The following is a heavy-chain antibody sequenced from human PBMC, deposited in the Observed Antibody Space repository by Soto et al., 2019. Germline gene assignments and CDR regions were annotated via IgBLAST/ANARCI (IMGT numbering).Heavy chain of an antibody. CDR3: ARGYYDNSGYSSPFDY. CDR1: GGSISTNY. J-gene: IGHJ4*02. Sequence: SETLSLTCTVSGGSISTNYWNWIRQPPGKGLDWIGYFHYSGSIKYNPSLKSRVTMSVDTSKNQFSLKLSSVTAADTAVYHCARGYYDNSGYSSPFDYWGQGTLVTAPQ. CDR2: FHYSGSI. V-gene: IGHV4-59*01. D-gene: IGHD3-22*01.